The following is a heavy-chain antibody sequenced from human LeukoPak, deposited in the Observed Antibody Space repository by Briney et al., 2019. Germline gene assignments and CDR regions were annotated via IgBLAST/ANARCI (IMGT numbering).Heavy chain of an antibody. V-gene: IGHV3-7*01. CDR1: GFTFSSYA. D-gene: IGHD1-1*01. J-gene: IGHJ4*02. Sequence: GGSLRLSCAASGFTFSSYAMSWVRQTPGKGLEWVANIKEDGTEKNLVDSVKGRFTISRDNTKNLLFLEMNNLRGDDTAIYYCVRESRPGGAMGLYHNLDYWGQGTLVAVSS. CDR2: IKEDGTEK. CDR3: VRESRPGGAMGLYHNLDY.